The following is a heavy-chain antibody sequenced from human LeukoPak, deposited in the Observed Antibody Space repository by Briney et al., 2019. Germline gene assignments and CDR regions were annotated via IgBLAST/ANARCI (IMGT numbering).Heavy chain of an antibody. Sequence: PGGSLRLACAPSGLTFSIYRMNWVRQAPGKGLGWVSSISSSSSYIYYADSVKGRFTISRDNAKNSLYLQMNILRAEDTAVYYCAREMATASRAFDIWGQGTMVTVSS. J-gene: IGHJ3*02. CDR3: AREMATASRAFDI. V-gene: IGHV3-21*01. D-gene: IGHD5-24*01. CDR2: ISSSSSYI. CDR1: GLTFSIYR.